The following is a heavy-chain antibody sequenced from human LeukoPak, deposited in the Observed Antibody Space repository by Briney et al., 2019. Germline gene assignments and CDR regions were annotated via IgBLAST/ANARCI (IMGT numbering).Heavy chain of an antibody. CDR2: IYPGDSDT. CDR3: ARRGPDDAFDI. CDR1: GYSFTSYW. Sequence: GGSLKISCKGSGYSFTSYWIGWVRQMRGKGLEWMGIIYPGDSDTRYSPSFQGQVTISADKSLSTAYLQWSSLKASDTAMYYCARRGPDDAFDIWGQGTMVTVSS. V-gene: IGHV5-51*01. J-gene: IGHJ3*02. D-gene: IGHD3-16*01.